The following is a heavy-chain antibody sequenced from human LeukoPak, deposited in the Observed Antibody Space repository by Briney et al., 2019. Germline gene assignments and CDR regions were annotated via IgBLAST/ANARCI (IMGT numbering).Heavy chain of an antibody. CDR1: GFTFSDYS. V-gene: IGHV3-21*01. Sequence: GGSLRLSCAASGFTFSDYSMSWVRQAPGKGLAWVSSISSATGSGYYADSVKGRFTICRDNAKNSLCLQMNSLRAEDTAVYYCARDRGGYNDYWGQGTLVTVSS. CDR2: ISSATGSG. J-gene: IGHJ4*02. CDR3: ARDRGGYNDY. D-gene: IGHD1-1*01.